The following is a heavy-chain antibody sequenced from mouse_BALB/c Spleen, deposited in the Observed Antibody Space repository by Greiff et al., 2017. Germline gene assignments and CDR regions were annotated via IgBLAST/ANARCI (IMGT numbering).Heavy chain of an antibody. CDR3: ARSAISHYSAY. CDR2: IYPGNSDT. J-gene: IGHJ3*01. Sequence: VQLKESGTVLARPGASVKMSCKASGYTFTSYWMHWVKQRPGQGLEWIGAIYPGNSDTSYNQKFKGKAKLTADTSSSTAYMQLSSLTSEDSAVYFCARSAISHYSAYWGQGTLVTVSA. V-gene: IGHV1-5*01. CDR1: GYTFTSYW. D-gene: IGHD1-2*01.